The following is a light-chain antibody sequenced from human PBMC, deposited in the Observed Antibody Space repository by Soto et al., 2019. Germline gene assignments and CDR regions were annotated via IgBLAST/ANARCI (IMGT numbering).Light chain of an antibody. J-gene: IGLJ2*01. CDR2: DVS. Sequence: QSARTQPASVSGSPGQSITISCTGTSSDVGGYSFVSWYQQHPGKAPKLMIYDVSNRPSGVSNRFSGSKSGNTASLTISGLQAEDEADYYCSSYTSSSTLVVFGGGTKVTVL. CDR1: SSDVGGYSF. V-gene: IGLV2-14*01. CDR3: SSYTSSSTLVV.